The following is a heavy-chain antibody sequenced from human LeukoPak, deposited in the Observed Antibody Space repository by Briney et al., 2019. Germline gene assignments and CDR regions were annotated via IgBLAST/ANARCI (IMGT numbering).Heavy chain of an antibody. V-gene: IGHV4-34*01. J-gene: IGHJ4*02. CDR2: INHSGNT. D-gene: IGHD5-18*01. CDR3: AVAGYGRRFDY. CDR1: GVSFSGYY. Sequence: SGTLSLTCAVYGVSFSGYYWNWIRQPPGKGLEWIGEINHSGNTNYNPSLKSRVTISVDTSKNQFSLNLNSVTAADTAVYYCAVAGYGRRFDYWGQGTLVTVSS.